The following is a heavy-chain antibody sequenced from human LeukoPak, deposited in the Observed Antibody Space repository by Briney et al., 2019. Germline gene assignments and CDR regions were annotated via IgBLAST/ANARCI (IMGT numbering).Heavy chain of an antibody. D-gene: IGHD1-14*01. Sequence: PSETLSLTCTVSGGSISSYYWSWIRQPPGKGLEWIGYIYYSGSTYYNPSLKSRVTISVDTSKNQFSLKLSSVTAADTAVYYCAREGPNNPGGDYYYYYMDVWGKGTTVTVSS. V-gene: IGHV4-59*12. J-gene: IGHJ6*03. CDR1: GGSISSYY. CDR2: IYYSGST. CDR3: AREGPNNPGGDYYYYYMDV.